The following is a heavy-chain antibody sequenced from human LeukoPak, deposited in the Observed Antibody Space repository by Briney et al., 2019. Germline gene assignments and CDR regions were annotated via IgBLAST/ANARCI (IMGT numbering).Heavy chain of an antibody. CDR1: GFTFSSYA. J-gene: IGHJ4*02. V-gene: IGHV3-30-3*01. Sequence: GGSLRLSCAASGFTFSSYAMHWVRQAPGKGLEWEAVISYDGSNKYYADSVKGRFTISRDNSKNTLYLQMNSLRAEDTAVYYCARVFSVGWQHHFDYWGQGTLVTVSS. CDR2: ISYDGSNK. CDR3: ARVFSVGWQHHFDY. D-gene: IGHD5-24*01.